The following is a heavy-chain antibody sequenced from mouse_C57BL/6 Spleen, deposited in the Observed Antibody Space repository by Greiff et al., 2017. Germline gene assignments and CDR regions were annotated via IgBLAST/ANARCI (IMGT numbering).Heavy chain of an antibody. Sequence: EVQLVESGPGLVKPSQSLSLTCSVTGYSITSGYYWNWIRQFPGNKLEWMGYISYDGSNNYNPSLKNRISITRDTSKNQFFLKLNSVTTEDTATYYCARGMGLRRRAMDYWGQGTSVTVSS. CDR1: GYSITSGYY. CDR2: ISYDGSN. CDR3: ARGMGLRRRAMDY. V-gene: IGHV3-6*01. D-gene: IGHD2-4*01. J-gene: IGHJ4*01.